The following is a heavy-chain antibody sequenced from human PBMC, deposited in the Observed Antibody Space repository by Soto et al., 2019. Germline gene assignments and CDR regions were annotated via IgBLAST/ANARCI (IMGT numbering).Heavy chain of an antibody. CDR2: ISDSGGTS. CDR3: AKRPRALLTFDY. V-gene: IGHV3-23*04. J-gene: IGHJ4*02. D-gene: IGHD3-10*01. CDR1: GFIFSNYV. Sequence: EVQLVDSGGGLVQPGGSLRLSCAASGFIFSNYVMSWGRQAPGKGLEWVSSISDSGGTSYYADSVKGRFTISSDNSKNTLYLQMNSLRAEDTSIYYCAKRPRALLTFDYWGQGPLVTVSS.